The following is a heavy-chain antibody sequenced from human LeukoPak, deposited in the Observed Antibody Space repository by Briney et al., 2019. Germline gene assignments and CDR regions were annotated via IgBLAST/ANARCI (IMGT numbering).Heavy chain of an antibody. Sequence: GSSVKVSCKASGGTFSSYAISWVRQAPGQGLEWMGGIIPIFGTANYAQKFQGRVTITADESTSTAYMELSSLRSEDTAVYYCARAPPAANYYYYYGMDVWGQGTTVTVSS. CDR2: IIPIFGTA. D-gene: IGHD2-2*01. CDR3: ARAPPAANYYYYYGMDV. CDR1: GGTFSSYA. J-gene: IGHJ6*02. V-gene: IGHV1-69*01.